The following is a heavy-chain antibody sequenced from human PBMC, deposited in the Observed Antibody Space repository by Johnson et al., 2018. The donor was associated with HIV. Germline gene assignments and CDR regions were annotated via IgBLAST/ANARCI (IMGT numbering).Heavy chain of an antibody. CDR1: GFTVSSNY. V-gene: IGHV3-53*01. CDR2: IYSGGNT. J-gene: IGHJ3*01. D-gene: IGHD4-17*01. CDR3: ARGYGDYSDFFDV. Sequence: EVQLVESGGGLIQPGGSLRLSCAASGFTVSSNYMTWVRQAPGKGLEWVSVIYSGGNTFYADSVQGRFTISRDNSKNTLDLHMNSLRVEDTAVYYCARGYGDYSDFFDVWGQGTMVTVSS.